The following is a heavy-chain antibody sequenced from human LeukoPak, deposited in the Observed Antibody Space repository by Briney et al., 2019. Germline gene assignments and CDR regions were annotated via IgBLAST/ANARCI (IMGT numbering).Heavy chain of an antibody. D-gene: IGHD3-22*01. Sequence: SETLSLTCTVSGGSISSYYWGWIRQPPGKGLECIGNIYYSGSTYYNPSLKSRVTISVDTSKNQFSLKLSSVTAADTAVYYCARSLSPRYYDSSGYYFDYWGQGTLVTVSS. CDR3: ARSLSPRYYDSSGYYFDY. CDR1: GGSISSYY. J-gene: IGHJ4*02. V-gene: IGHV4-39*01. CDR2: IYYSGST.